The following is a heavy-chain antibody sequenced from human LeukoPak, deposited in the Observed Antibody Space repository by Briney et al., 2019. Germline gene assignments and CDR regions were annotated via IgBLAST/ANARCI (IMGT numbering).Heavy chain of an antibody. CDR1: GYTFTGYY. CDR2: INPNSGGT. CDR3: ARETYDYGDTKIDY. Sequence: ASVKVSCKASGYTFTGYYMNWVRQAPGQGLEWMGWINPNSGGTNYAQKFQGRVTMTRDTSISTAYVELSRLRSDDTAVYYCARETYDYGDTKIDYWGQGTLVTVSS. J-gene: IGHJ4*02. V-gene: IGHV1-2*02. D-gene: IGHD4-17*01.